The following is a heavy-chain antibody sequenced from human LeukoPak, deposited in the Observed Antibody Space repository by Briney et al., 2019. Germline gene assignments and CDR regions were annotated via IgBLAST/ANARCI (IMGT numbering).Heavy chain of an antibody. CDR2: IYYSGST. V-gene: IGHV4-59*01. CDR3: ARTTEGGYTYGYFYYYYMDV. J-gene: IGHJ6*03. Sequence: SETLSLTCTVSGGSISSYYWSWIRQPPGKGLEWIGDIYYSGSTNYNPSLKSRVTISVDTSKNQFSLKLTSVTAADTAVYYCARTTEGGYTYGYFYYYYMDVWGKGTTVTISS. D-gene: IGHD5-18*01. CDR1: GGSISSYY.